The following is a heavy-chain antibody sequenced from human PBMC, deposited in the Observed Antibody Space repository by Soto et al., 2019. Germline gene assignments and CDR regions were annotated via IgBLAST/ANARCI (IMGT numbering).Heavy chain of an antibody. J-gene: IGHJ4*02. CDR3: AKEMVRGVGSDY. CDR1: GYTFTSYG. Sequence: QVQLVQSGAEVKKPGASVQVSCKASGYTFTSYGISWVRQAPGQVLEWMGWISTYNGNTKYAQNLQGRVTMTTDTSTSTAYMELRSLRSDDTAVFYCAKEMVRGVGSDYWGQGTLVTVSS. D-gene: IGHD3-10*01. V-gene: IGHV1-18*01. CDR2: ISTYNGNT.